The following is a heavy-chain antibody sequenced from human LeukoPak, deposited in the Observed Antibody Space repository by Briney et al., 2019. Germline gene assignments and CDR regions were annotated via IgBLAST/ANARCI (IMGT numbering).Heavy chain of an antibody. J-gene: IGHJ4*02. CDR3: AREGSGWYFDY. CDR2: INPNSGGT. CDR1: GYTFTGYY. V-gene: IGHV1-2*06. Sequence: ASVKVSCKASGYTFTGYYIHWVRQAPGQGLEWMGRINPNSGGTNYAPTFQGRVTMTRDTSISTAYMELSRLRSDDTAVYYCAREGSGWYFDYWGQETLVTVSS. D-gene: IGHD6-19*01.